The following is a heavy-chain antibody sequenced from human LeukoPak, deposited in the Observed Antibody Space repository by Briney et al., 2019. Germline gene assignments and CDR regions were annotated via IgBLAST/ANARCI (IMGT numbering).Heavy chain of an antibody. V-gene: IGHV3-7*01. CDR1: GFTFSSYW. D-gene: IGHD2-2*03. CDR2: IKQDGGET. CDR3: ARVEIVVVPAVPNFDY. Sequence: GGSLRLSCAASGFTFSSYWMSWGRQAPGKGLEWVTTIKQDGGETYYVDSVKGRFTISRDNAKNSLYPQMNSLRAEDTAVYYCARVEIVVVPAVPNFDYWGQGTLVTVPS. J-gene: IGHJ4*02.